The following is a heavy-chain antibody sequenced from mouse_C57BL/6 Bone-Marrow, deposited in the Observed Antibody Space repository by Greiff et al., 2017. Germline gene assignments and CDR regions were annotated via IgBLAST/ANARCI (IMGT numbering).Heavy chain of an antibody. J-gene: IGHJ4*01. CDR1: GYTFTSYW. D-gene: IGHD3-2*02. CDR3: AGTGDSSGYVPLYYAMDY. CDR2: IYPGSGST. Sequence: VQLQESGAELVKPGASVKMSCKASGYTFTSYWITWVKQRPGQGLEWIGDIYPGSGSTNYNEKFKSKATLTVDTSSSTAYMPLSSLTSEASAVYYCAGTGDSSGYVPLYYAMDYWGQGTSVTVSS. V-gene: IGHV1-55*01.